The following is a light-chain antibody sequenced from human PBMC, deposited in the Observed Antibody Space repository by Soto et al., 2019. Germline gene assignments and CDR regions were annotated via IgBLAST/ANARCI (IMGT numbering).Light chain of an antibody. CDR2: GAF. V-gene: IGKV3-20*01. Sequence: EIVLTHSAGAVSLSPGERATFSCRASQSVSSNYLAWYQQKPGQAPRLLIYGAFKRATGIPDRFSGSGSGTDFTLTISRMEPEDFAVYCCQQYGSSPRTFGQGTKVDIK. CDR1: QSVSSNY. J-gene: IGKJ1*01. CDR3: QQYGSSPRT.